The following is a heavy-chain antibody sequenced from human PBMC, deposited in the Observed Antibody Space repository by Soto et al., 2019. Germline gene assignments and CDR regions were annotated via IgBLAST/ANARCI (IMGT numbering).Heavy chain of an antibody. CDR3: AKALWFGESSHYFDY. CDR1: GFGFDSYA. D-gene: IGHD3-10*01. J-gene: IGHJ4*02. Sequence: EVQLLESGGGLVQVGGSLRLSCVGSGFGFDSYAMSWVRQAPGKGLEWVSGIGSSGGAIVYADSVRGRFTISRDNSRNALYLHMNSLGAGDTAVYYCAKALWFGESSHYFDYWGQGTLVTVSS. CDR2: IGSSGGAI. V-gene: IGHV3-23*01.